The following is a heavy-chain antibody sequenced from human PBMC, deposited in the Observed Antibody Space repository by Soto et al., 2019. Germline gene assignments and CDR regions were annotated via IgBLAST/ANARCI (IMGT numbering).Heavy chain of an antibody. CDR1: GYTFTSYG. V-gene: IGHV1-18*01. CDR3: ASPEDHCTSTNCYHYYYYGMDV. D-gene: IGHD2-2*01. J-gene: IGHJ6*02. CDR2: ISVYSGKT. Sequence: ASVKVSFKASGYTFTSYGVNWVRQAPGQGLEWMGWISVYSGKTDYAQTLQGRVSMTADTSTSTAYMELRSLRSDDTAVYYCASPEDHCTSTNCYHYYYYGMDVWGQGTTVTVYS.